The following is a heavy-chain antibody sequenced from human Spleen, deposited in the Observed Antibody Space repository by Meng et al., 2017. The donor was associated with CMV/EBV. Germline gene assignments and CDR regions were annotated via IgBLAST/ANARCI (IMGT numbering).Heavy chain of an antibody. CDR2: IVPMLNIT. CDR3: AGSRGPPADDVFDL. CDR1: GGTFSSYT. Sequence: SVKVSCKASGGTFSSYTLTWVRQAPGQGLEWMGRIVPMLNITNYAQEFQGRVTITADKSTSTAYMEMSSLRSEDTAVYYCAGSRGPPADDVFDLWGQGTMVTVSS. J-gene: IGHJ3*01. V-gene: IGHV1-69*02. D-gene: IGHD2-2*01.